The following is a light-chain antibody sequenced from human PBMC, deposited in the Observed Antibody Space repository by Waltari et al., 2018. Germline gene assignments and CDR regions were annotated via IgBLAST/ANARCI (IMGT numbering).Light chain of an antibody. Sequence: DIQMTQSPSSVSASVGDRVTITCRVRQGVSTRLAWYQQRPGKAPNLLIYAASNLQPGVPSMFSATGSGTEFTLTIGSLQPEDSATYFCQQGISFPLTFGQGTRLEIK. CDR1: QGVSTR. J-gene: IGKJ5*01. V-gene: IGKV1-12*01. CDR2: AAS. CDR3: QQGISFPLT.